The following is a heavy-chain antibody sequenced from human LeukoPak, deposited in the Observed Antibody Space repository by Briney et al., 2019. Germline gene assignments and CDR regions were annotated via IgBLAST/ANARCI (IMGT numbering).Heavy chain of an antibody. CDR1: GGSFSGYY. V-gene: IGHV4-34*01. J-gene: IGHJ2*01. D-gene: IGHD5-18*01. CDR2: INHSGST. CDR3: ARGVGIQLINWYFDL. Sequence: SETLSLTCAVYGGSFSGYYWSWIRQPPGKGLEWIGEINHSGSTNYNPSLKSRVTISVDTSENQFSLKLSSVTAADTAVYYCARGVGIQLINWYFDLWGRGTLVTVSS.